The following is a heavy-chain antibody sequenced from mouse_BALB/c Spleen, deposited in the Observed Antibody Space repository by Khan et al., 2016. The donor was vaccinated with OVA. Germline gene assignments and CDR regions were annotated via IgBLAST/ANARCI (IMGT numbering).Heavy chain of an antibody. CDR1: GYTFTEYT. V-gene: IGHV1-18*01. D-gene: IGHD3-1*01. CDR3: ASDSGRK. Sequence: VQLKQSGPELVRPGASVKISCKTSGYTFTEYTLHWVKQSHGKSLEWIGVINPKNGVTSYNQKFKGKATLTVDKSSSTAYMAFRSLTSEDSAVYYCASDSGRKWGQGTSVTVSA. J-gene: IGHJ4*01. CDR2: INPKNGVT.